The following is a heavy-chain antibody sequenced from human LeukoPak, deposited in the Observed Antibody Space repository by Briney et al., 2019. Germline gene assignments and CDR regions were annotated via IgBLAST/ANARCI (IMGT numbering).Heavy chain of an antibody. D-gene: IGHD2-2*02. Sequence: GGSLRLSRAASGFTFSSYAMSWVRQAPGKGLEWVSAISGSGGSTYYADSVKGRFTISRDNSKNTLYLQMNSLRAEDTAVYYCANGVPAAIPMGLNWFDPWGQGTLVTVSS. J-gene: IGHJ5*02. CDR2: ISGSGGST. CDR3: ANGVPAAIPMGLNWFDP. V-gene: IGHV3-23*01. CDR1: GFTFSSYA.